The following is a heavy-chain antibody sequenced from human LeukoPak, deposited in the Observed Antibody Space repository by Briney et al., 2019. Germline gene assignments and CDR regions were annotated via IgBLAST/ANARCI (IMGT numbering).Heavy chain of an antibody. CDR3: AGGGYCSSASCHAPLFDW. D-gene: IGHD2-2*01. Sequence: PSETLSLTCTVSGASVRRYYSSWIRQSPGKGLEWIGYSHYSGSANFNPSLKSRVSVSVDTSKNQFSLNLRSLTAADTAVYYCAGGGYCSSASCHAPLFDWWGPGILVSVPS. CDR1: GASVRRYY. V-gene: IGHV4-59*02. J-gene: IGHJ4*02. CDR2: SHYSGSA.